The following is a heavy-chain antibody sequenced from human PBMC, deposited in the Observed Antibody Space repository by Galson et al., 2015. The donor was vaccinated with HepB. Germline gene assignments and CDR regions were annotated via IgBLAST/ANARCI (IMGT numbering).Heavy chain of an antibody. D-gene: IGHD1-1*01. J-gene: IGHJ4*01. Sequence: SVKVACKASGYTVTSYGFRWMRQAHGQGLEWMGWISAYNAKTDYGEKFRGRITMATDISTSTAYMELGSLTSDDTAVYFSVRDLGDYNSLSCFDYWGQGTLVTVSS. V-gene: IGHV1-18*04. CDR1: GYTVTSYG. CDR2: ISAYNAKT. CDR3: VRDLGDYNSLSCFDY.